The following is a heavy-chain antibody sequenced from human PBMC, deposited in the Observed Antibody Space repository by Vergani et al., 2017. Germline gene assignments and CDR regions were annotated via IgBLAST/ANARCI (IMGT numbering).Heavy chain of an antibody. J-gene: IGHJ5*02. CDR1: GGSISSYY. D-gene: IGHD3-10*01. CDR3: ARVGRGTSMVRGYWFDP. Sequence: QVQLQESGPGLVKPSETLSLTCTVSGGSISSYYWSWIRQPPGEGLEWIWYIYYSGSTNYNPSLKSRVTISVDTSKNQFSLKLSSVTAADTAVYYCARVGRGTSMVRGYWFDPWGQGTLVTVSS. CDR2: IYYSGST. V-gene: IGHV4-59*01.